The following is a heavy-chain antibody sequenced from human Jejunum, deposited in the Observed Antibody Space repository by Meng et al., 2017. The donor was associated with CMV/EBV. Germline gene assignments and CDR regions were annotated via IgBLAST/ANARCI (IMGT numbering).Heavy chain of an antibody. CDR2: VHGSRGT. Sequence: TVSGDSISAYCWTGIRQVPGKGLGWIGYVHGSRGTNYNPSFKSRVTISADTSKNQLSLRLTSVTAADTAVFYCARGRWTGGWFDPWGQGILVTVSS. CDR1: GDSISAYC. CDR3: ARGRWTGGWFDP. J-gene: IGHJ5*02. D-gene: IGHD3/OR15-3a*01. V-gene: IGHV4-59*12.